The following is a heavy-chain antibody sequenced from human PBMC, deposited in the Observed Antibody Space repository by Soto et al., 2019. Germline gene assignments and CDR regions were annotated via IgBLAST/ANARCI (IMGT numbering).Heavy chain of an antibody. CDR3: ARGYYYDSSGYYSNEYYFDY. D-gene: IGHD3-22*01. CDR1: GGTFSSYA. V-gene: IGHV1-69*13. Sequence: SVKVSCKASGGTFSSYAISWVRQAPGQGLEWMGGIIPIFGTANYAQKFQGRVTITADESTSTAYMELGSLRSEDTAVYYCARGYYYDSSGYYSNEYYFDYWGQGTLVTVSS. J-gene: IGHJ4*02. CDR2: IIPIFGTA.